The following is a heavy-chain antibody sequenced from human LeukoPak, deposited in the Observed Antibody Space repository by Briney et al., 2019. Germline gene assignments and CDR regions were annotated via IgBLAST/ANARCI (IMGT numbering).Heavy chain of an antibody. CDR2: ISANNGNT. CDR1: GYTFTSYG. CDR3: ARTRRSSGPFDY. Sequence: ASVKVSCKASGYTFTSYGISWVRQAPGQGLEWIGWISANNGNTNYAQKLQGRVTMTTDTSTSTAYMELRSLRSDDTAVYYCARTRRSSGPFDYWGQGTLVTVSS. D-gene: IGHD6-19*01. J-gene: IGHJ4*02. V-gene: IGHV1-18*01.